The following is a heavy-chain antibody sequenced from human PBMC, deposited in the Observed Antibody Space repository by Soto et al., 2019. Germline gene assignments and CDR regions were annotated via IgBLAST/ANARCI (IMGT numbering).Heavy chain of an antibody. D-gene: IGHD2-15*01. V-gene: IGHV3-30*18. Sequence: GGSLRLSCAASGFTFSSYGMHWVRQAPGKGLEWVAVISYDGSSKYYADSVKGRFTISRDNSKNTLYLQMNSLRAEDTAVYYCANGIWKDRGFYCYGMDVWGQGTTVTVSS. CDR3: ANGIWKDRGFYCYGMDV. J-gene: IGHJ6*02. CDR2: ISYDGSSK. CDR1: GFTFSSYG.